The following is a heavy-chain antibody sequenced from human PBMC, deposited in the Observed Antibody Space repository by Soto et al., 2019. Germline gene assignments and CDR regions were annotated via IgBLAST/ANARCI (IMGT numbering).Heavy chain of an antibody. J-gene: IGHJ6*02. CDR3: ASVMPGGYYYGMDV. CDR1: GGSISSGGYY. V-gene: IGHV4-31*03. CDR2: IYYSGST. Sequence: SETLSLTCTVSGGSISSGGYYWSWIRQHPGKGLEWIGYIYYSGSTYYNPSLKSRVTISVDTSKNQFSLKLSSVTAADTAVYYCASVMPGGYYYGMDVWGQGTTVTVSS. D-gene: IGHD3-16*01.